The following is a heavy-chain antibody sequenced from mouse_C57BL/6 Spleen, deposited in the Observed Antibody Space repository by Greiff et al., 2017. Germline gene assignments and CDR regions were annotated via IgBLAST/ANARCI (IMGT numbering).Heavy chain of an antibody. V-gene: IGHV5-17*01. J-gene: IGHJ4*01. CDR1: GFTFSDYG. CDR2: ISSGSSTI. Sequence: DVQLVESGGGLVKPGGSLKLSCAASGFTFSDYGMHWVRQAPEKGLEWVAYISSGSSTIYYADTVKGRFTISRDNAKNTLFLQMTSLRSEDTAMYYCARPHYYGSSYVYAMDYWGQGTSVTVSS. D-gene: IGHD1-1*01. CDR3: ARPHYYGSSYVYAMDY.